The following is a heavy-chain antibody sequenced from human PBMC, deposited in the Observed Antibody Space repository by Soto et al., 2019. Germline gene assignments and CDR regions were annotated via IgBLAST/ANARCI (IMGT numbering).Heavy chain of an antibody. CDR2: ISGSGGTT. J-gene: IGHJ4*02. Sequence: EVQLSESGGGLVQPGGSLRLSCAASGFTFSNYAMSWVRQAPGQGLKWVSGISGSGGTTHYADSVKGRFTISRDNSKNTLYLQMNSLRAEDTAVYYCAKVYIVTMIVGMYDLWGQGTLVNVSS. D-gene: IGHD3-22*01. CDR1: GFTFSNYA. CDR3: AKVYIVTMIVGMYDL. V-gene: IGHV3-23*01.